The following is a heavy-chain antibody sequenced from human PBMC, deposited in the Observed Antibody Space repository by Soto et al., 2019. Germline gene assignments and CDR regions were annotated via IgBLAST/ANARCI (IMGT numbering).Heavy chain of an antibody. Sequence: ASVKVSCKASGYTFTSYYMHWVRQAPGQGLEWMGIINPSGGSTSYAQKFQGRVTMTRDTSTSTVYMELSSLRSEDTAVYYCARGAVAGQRYNWFDPWGQGTLVTVSS. J-gene: IGHJ5*02. CDR3: ARGAVAGQRYNWFDP. D-gene: IGHD6-19*01. V-gene: IGHV1-46*03. CDR2: INPSGGST. CDR1: GYTFTSYY.